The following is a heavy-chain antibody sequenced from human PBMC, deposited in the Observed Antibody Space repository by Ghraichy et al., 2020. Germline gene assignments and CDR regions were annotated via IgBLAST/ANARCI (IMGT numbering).Heavy chain of an antibody. D-gene: IGHD4-23*01. CDR1: GGSFSGYY. J-gene: IGHJ4*02. V-gene: IGHV4-34*01. Sequence: SETLSLTCAVYGGSFSGYYWSWIRQPPGKGLEWIGEINHSGSTNYNPSLKSRVTISVDTSKNQFSLKLSSVTAADTAVYYCARGVPVVKFDYWGQGTLVTVSS. CDR2: INHSGST. CDR3: ARGVPVVKFDY.